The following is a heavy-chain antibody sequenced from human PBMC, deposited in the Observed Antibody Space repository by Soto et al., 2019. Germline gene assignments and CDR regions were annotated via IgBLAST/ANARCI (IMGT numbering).Heavy chain of an antibody. D-gene: IGHD2-15*01. Sequence: ASVKVSCKASGYTFTSYGISWVRQAPGQGLEWMGWISAYNGNTNYAQKLQGRVTMTTDTSTGTAYMELRSLRSDDTAVYYCAREGYCSGGSCYYYYYYMDVWGKGTTVTVSS. J-gene: IGHJ6*03. V-gene: IGHV1-18*01. CDR2: ISAYNGNT. CDR3: AREGYCSGGSCYYYYYYMDV. CDR1: GYTFTSYG.